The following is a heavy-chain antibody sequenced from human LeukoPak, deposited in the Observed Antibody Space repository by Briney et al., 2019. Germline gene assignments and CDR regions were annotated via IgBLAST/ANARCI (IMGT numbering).Heavy chain of an antibody. Sequence: QTLSLTCAISGDSVSSNSAAWNWIRQSPSRGLEWLGRTYYRSKWYNDYAVSVKSRITINPDTSKNQFSLQLNSVTPEDTAVYYCARDQGFSSSWYGGRMDIWGQGTMVTVSS. J-gene: IGHJ3*02. D-gene: IGHD6-13*01. CDR3: ARDQGFSSSWYGGRMDI. V-gene: IGHV6-1*01. CDR1: GDSVSSNSAA. CDR2: TYYRSKWYN.